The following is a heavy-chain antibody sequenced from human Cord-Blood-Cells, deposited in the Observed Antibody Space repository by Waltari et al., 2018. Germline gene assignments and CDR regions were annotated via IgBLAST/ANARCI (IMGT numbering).Heavy chain of an antibody. D-gene: IGHD1-26*01. Sequence: QVQLQQWGAGLLKPSETLSLTCAVYGGSFSGYYWSWIRQPPGKGLEWIGEIHHSGSTNYNPSLKSRVTISVDTSKNQFSLKLSSVTAADTAVYYCAVTLWELLDYWGQGTLVTVSS. J-gene: IGHJ4*02. CDR1: GGSFSGYY. CDR3: AVTLWELLDY. V-gene: IGHV4-34*01. CDR2: IHHSGST.